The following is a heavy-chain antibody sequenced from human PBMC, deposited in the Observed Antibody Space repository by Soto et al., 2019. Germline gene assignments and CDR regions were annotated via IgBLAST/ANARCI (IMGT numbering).Heavy chain of an antibody. CDR3: ARSEGNSSSPETYYCYYGMDV. V-gene: IGHV4-34*01. CDR1: GGSFSGYY. D-gene: IGHD6-6*01. CDR2: INHSGST. Sequence: QVQLQQWGAGLLKPSETLSLTCAVYGGSFSGYYWSWIRQPPGKGLEWIGEINHSGSTHYNPSLKSRVTISVDTSKNQFSLKLSSVTAADTAVYYCARSEGNSSSPETYYCYYGMDVWGQGTTVTVSS. J-gene: IGHJ6*02.